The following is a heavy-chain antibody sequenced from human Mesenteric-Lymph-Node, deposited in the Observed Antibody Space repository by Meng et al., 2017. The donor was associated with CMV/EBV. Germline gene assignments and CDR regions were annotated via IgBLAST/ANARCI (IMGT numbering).Heavy chain of an antibody. CDR3: ARQYYYDSSGYSYYYYGMDV. D-gene: IGHD3-22*01. Sequence: GESLKISCAASGFTFSSYGMHWVRQAPGKGLEWVAFIRYDGSNKYYADSVKGRFTISRDNAKNTLYLQMNSLRAEDTAVYYCARQYYYDSSGYSYYYYGMDVWGQGTTVTVSS. CDR1: GFTFSSYG. V-gene: IGHV3-30*02. J-gene: IGHJ6*02. CDR2: IRYDGSNK.